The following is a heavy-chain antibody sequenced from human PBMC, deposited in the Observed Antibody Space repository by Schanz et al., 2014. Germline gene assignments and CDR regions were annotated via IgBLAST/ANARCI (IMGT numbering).Heavy chain of an antibody. J-gene: IGHJ4*02. D-gene: IGHD6-13*01. CDR3: ARSGSSNWYFFDY. V-gene: IGHV1-69*02. CDR2: IISILGIP. Sequence: QVQLVQSGAEVKKPGSSMKVSCKASGGTFNSYTINWVRQAPGQGLEWMGRIISILGIPNYAQKFQGRVTFTADKSTSTAYMELSSLRSEDTAVYYCARSGSSNWYFFDYWGQGTLVTVSS. CDR1: GGTFNSYT.